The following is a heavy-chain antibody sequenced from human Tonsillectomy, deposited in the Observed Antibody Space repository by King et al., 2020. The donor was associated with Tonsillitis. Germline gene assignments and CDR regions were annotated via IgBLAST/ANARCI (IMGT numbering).Heavy chain of an antibody. J-gene: IGHJ4*02. CDR1: GYNFAAYG. D-gene: IGHD3/OR15-3a*01. CDR3: ATTGYYTGDFDY. CDR2: ISGYNGAT. Sequence: VQLVESGGEVKKPGASVTISCKASGYNFAAYGITWMRQAAGQGPEWMGWISGYNGATNYAQNLQGRLTMTTDKSTSTAYMELRSLRSDDTAMYFCATTGYYTGDFDYWGQGTLVTVSS. V-gene: IGHV1-18*01.